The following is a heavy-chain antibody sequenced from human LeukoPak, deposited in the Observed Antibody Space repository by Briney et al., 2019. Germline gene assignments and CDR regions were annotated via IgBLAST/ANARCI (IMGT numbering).Heavy chain of an antibody. CDR1: GFTFRKHY. J-gene: IGHJ6*02. V-gene: IGHV3-11*01. D-gene: IGHD3-22*01. Sequence: PGGSLRLSCAASGFTFRKHYMSWIRQAPGRGPEWVAYIGASGSTRYYRDSVNGRFTIPRDNAKNSLHLQMNSLRAEDTAVYYCAKDLREWYYDPNGNYFSYGMDVWGQGTTVVVSS. CDR3: AKDLREWYYDPNGNYFSYGMDV. CDR2: IGASGSTR.